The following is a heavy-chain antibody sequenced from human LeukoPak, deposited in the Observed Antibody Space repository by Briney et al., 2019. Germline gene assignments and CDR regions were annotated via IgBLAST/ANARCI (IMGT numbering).Heavy chain of an antibody. CDR3: AKDSLPSYGGYFDY. D-gene: IGHD3-16*01. CDR1: GFTLSSYA. V-gene: IGHV3-23*01. J-gene: IGHJ4*02. Sequence: GGSLRLSCAASGFTLSSYAVSWVRQAPGKGLEWVSGMSGSGGNTYYADSVKGRFTISRDISKDTLYLQMNNLRAEGTALYYCAKDSLPSYGGYFDYWGQGTLVTVSS. CDR2: MSGSGGNT.